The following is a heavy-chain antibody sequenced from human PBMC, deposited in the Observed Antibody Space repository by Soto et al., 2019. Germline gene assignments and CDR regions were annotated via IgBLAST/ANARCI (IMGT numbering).Heavy chain of an antibody. V-gene: IGHV3-48*03. CDR2: ISSSGSTI. J-gene: IGHJ6*02. D-gene: IGHD5-18*01. CDR1: GFTFSSYE. Sequence: GGSLRLSCAASGFTFSSYEMNWVRQAPGEGLEWVSYISSSGSTIYYADSVKGRFTISRDNAKNSLYLQMNSLRAEDTAVYYCAKSGYSLGMDVWGQGTTVTVSS. CDR3: AKSGYSLGMDV.